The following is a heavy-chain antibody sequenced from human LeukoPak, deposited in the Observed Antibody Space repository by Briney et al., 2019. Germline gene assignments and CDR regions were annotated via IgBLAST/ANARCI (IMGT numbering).Heavy chain of an antibody. CDR2: IRYDGSDK. V-gene: IGHV3-30*02. CDR3: ARGYGENYLNY. CDR1: GFTFNSYA. D-gene: IGHD4/OR15-4a*01. Sequence: GGSLRLSCEASGFTFNSYAMHWVRQVPGKGLQWVAFIRYDGSDKYYADSVKGRFTISRDNSKNTLYLQLNSLIPDDMAVYYCARGYGENYLNYWGQGTLVTVST. J-gene: IGHJ4*02.